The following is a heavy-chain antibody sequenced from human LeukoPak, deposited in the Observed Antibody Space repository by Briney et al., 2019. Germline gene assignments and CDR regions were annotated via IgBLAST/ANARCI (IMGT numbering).Heavy chain of an antibody. CDR3: ASDNSLTSYQQLYEGHDAFDI. CDR2: INPNSGGT. V-gene: IGHV1-2*02. CDR1: GYTVTGYY. D-gene: IGHD2-2*02. J-gene: IGHJ3*02. Sequence: GASVKVSCKASGYTVTGYYMHWVRQAPGQGLEWMGWINPNSGGTNYAQKFQGRVTMTRDTSISTAYMELSRLRSDDTAVYYCASDNSLTSYQQLYEGHDAFDIWGQGTMVTVSS.